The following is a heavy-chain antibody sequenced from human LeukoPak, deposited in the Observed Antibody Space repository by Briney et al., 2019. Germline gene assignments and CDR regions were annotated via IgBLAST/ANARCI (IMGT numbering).Heavy chain of an antibody. CDR2: IYYSGST. Sequence: PSETLSLTCSDSGYSISSGYYWGWIRQPPGKGLEWIGYIYYSGSTNYNPSLKSRVTISVDTSKNQFSLKLSSVTAADTAVYYCARHVIAAAVPLFDYWGQGTLVTVSS. CDR1: GYSISSGYY. J-gene: IGHJ4*02. V-gene: IGHV4-59*08. CDR3: ARHVIAAAVPLFDY. D-gene: IGHD6-13*01.